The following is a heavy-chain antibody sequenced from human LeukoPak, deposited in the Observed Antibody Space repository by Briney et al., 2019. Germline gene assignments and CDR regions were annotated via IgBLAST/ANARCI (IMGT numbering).Heavy chain of an antibody. J-gene: IGHJ5*02. Sequence: SQTLSLTCTVSGASISTGSSYWSWIRQPAGKGLEWIGRIYTSGSTNYNPSLKSRVTISVDTSKNQFSLKLSSVTAADTAVYYCAREREELYNWFDPWGQGTLVTVSS. CDR3: AREREELYNWFDP. V-gene: IGHV4-61*02. D-gene: IGHD1-7*01. CDR1: GASISTGSSY. CDR2: IYTSGST.